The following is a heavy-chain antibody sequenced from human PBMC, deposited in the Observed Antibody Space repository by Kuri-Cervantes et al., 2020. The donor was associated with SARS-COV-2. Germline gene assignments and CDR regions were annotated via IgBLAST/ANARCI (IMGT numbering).Heavy chain of an antibody. CDR3: AGRIAARPKGYYYYYMDV. D-gene: IGHD6-6*01. CDR1: GGTFSRYA. J-gene: IGHJ6*03. Sequence: SVKVSCKATGGTFSRYAIRWVRHAPGQGLEWMGGIIPIFGTANYAQKFQGRVTITADESTSPAYKELSSRRSEVTAVYYCAGRIAARPKGYYYYYMDVWGKGTTVTVSS. CDR2: IIPIFGTA. V-gene: IGHV1-69*13.